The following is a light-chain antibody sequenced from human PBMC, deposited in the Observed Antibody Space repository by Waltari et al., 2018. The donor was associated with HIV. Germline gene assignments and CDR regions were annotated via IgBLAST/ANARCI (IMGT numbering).Light chain of an antibody. CDR1: SSDVGGYDY. V-gene: IGLV2-14*03. CDR3: ASYTSSSTVV. CDR2: VVS. J-gene: IGLJ2*01. Sequence: HSALTQPASVSGSPGQSITISCTGTSSDVGGYDYVSWYQHYPGRAPKLRIYVVSHLPSGVAIRFSASKSGNTASLTISGLQAEDEADYYCASYTSSSTVVFGGGTKLTVL.